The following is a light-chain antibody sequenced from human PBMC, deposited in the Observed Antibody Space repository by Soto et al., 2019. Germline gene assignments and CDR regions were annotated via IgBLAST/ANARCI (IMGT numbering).Light chain of an antibody. V-gene: IGLV1-44*01. CDR1: TSTIGSNT. CDR3: AAWDDSLNGPVV. J-gene: IGLJ2*01. Sequence: QSVLTQPPSASGTPGQRVTISCSGSTSTIGSNTVNWYQQLPGTAPKLLIYSNNQRPSGVPDRFSGSKSGTSASLAISGLQSKDEADYYCAAWDDSLNGPVVFGGGTKLTVL. CDR2: SNN.